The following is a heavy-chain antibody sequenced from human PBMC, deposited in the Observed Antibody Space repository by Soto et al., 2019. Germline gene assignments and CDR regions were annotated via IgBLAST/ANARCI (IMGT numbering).Heavy chain of an antibody. CDR1: GGSISSSSYY. CDR3: ARQPGYGLYYFDY. J-gene: IGHJ4*02. Sequence: QLQLQESGPGLVKPSETLSLTCTVSGGSISSSSYYWGWIRQPPGKGLEWVGSIYYSGSTYYNPSLKSRVTISVDTSKNQFSLKLSSGTAADTAVYYCARQPGYGLYYFDYWGQGTLVTVSA. D-gene: IGHD5-18*01. CDR2: IYYSGST. V-gene: IGHV4-39*01.